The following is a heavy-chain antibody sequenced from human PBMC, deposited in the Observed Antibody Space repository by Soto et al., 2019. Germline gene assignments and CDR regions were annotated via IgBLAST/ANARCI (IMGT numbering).Heavy chain of an antibody. V-gene: IGHV3-53*05. J-gene: IGHJ6*02. D-gene: IGHD1-26*01. CDR2: IYSGGSA. CDR3: ARGAGGSYYDYYYGMDV. CDR1: GFTVSSNY. Sequence: PGGSLRLSCAASGFTVSSNYMSWVRQAPGKGLEWVSVIYSGGSAYYADSVKGRFTISRDNSKNTLYLQMNSLRSEDTAVYYCARGAGGSYYDYYYGMDVWGQGTTVTVSS.